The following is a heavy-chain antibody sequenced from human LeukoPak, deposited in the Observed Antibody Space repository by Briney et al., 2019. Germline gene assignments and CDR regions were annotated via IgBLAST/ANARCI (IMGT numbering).Heavy chain of an antibody. CDR1: GGTFSSYA. CDR3: ARVWYYDSSGSSRSAFDI. V-gene: IGHV1-69*13. D-gene: IGHD3-22*01. CDR2: IIPIFGTA. J-gene: IGHJ3*02. Sequence: SVKVSCKASGGTFSSYAISWVRQAPGQGLEWMGGIIPIFGTANYAQKFQGRVTITADESTSTAYMELSSLRSEDTAVYYCARVWYYDSSGSSRSAFDIWGQGTMVTVSS.